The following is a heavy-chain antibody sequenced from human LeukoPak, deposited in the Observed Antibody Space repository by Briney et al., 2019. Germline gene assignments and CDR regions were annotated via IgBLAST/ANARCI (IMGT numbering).Heavy chain of an antibody. V-gene: IGHV4-59*13. J-gene: IGHJ4*02. D-gene: IGHD6-13*01. CDR3: ARERIAAAGTSTGFDY. CDR1: GGSISSYY. CDR2: IYYSGST. Sequence: PSETLSLTCTVSGGSISSYYWSWIRQPAGEGLEWIGYIYYSGSTNYNPSLKSRVTISVDTSKNQFSLKLSSVTAADTAVYYCARERIAAAGTSTGFDYWGQGTLVTVSS.